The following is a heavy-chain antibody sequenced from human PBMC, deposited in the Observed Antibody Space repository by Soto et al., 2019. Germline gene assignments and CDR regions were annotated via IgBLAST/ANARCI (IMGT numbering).Heavy chain of an antibody. CDR2: IVVGSGNT. J-gene: IGHJ5*02. CDR3: AADLGRVTNQYDSSGYYGSWFGP. D-gene: IGHD3-22*01. V-gene: IGHV1-58*01. Sequence: GASVKVSCKASGFTFTSSAVQWVRQARGQRLEWIGWIVVGSGNTNYAQKFQERVTITRDMSTSTAYMELSSLRSEDTAVYYCAADLGRVTNQYDSSGYYGSWFGPWGQGTLVTVSS. CDR1: GFTFTSSA.